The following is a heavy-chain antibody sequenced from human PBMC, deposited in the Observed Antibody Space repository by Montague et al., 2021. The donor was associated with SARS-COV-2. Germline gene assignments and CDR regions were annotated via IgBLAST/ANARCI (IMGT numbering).Heavy chain of an antibody. J-gene: IGHJ3*02. CDR1: ELSLTTSGML. Sequence: PALAKPTQTLTLTCTLSELSLTTSGMLVSWIRQPPGKALEWLALIDWDDDKYYSTSLKTRLAISKDTSKDQVVLTMTDMDPVDTAAYYCARMVRDSSGYDAFDIWDQGTMVTVSS. D-gene: IGHD3-22*01. V-gene: IGHV2-70*13. CDR2: IDWDDDK. CDR3: ARMVRDSSGYDAFDI.